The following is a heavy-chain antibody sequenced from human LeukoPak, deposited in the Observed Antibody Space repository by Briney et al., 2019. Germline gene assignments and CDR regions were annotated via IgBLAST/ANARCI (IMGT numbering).Heavy chain of an antibody. D-gene: IGHD3-22*01. V-gene: IGHV3-48*01. Sequence: GGSLRLSCAASGFTFSDYSMNWVRQAPGKGLEWVSYISSSSSTVYYADSVKGRFTISRDNAKNTLYLQMNSLGAEDTAVYYCARDPNSGYYDSSGYSDYWGQGTLVTVSS. CDR3: ARDPNSGYYDSSGYSDY. J-gene: IGHJ4*02. CDR1: GFTFSDYS. CDR2: ISSSSSTV.